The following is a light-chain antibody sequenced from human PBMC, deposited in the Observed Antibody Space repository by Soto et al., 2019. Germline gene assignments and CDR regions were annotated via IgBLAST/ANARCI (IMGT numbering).Light chain of an antibody. CDR2: GAS. Sequence: EVVLTQSPGTLSLSPGEKATLSCRASQTVTNTYIAWYQQKPGQPPRLLIYGASNRAAGIPERFSGSGSGTDFTLTISSQEPDDFAVYFCHQCGRAPRTFGQGTRVDIK. J-gene: IGKJ1*01. CDR1: QTVTNTY. V-gene: IGKV3-20*01. CDR3: HQCGRAPRT.